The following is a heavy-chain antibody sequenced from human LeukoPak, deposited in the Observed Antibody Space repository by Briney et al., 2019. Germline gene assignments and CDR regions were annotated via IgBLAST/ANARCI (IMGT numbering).Heavy chain of an antibody. J-gene: IGHJ4*02. CDR1: GYTFTTYG. V-gene: IGHV1-18*01. D-gene: IGHD1-26*01. CDR2: ISAYTGNT. Sequence: ASVKVSCKASGYTFTTYGVSWVRQAPGQGLEWMGWISAYTGNTNYAQKLQGRVTMTTDTSTSTAYMELRSLRSDDTAVYYCARGQSGSYLSLSDYWGQGTLVTVSS. CDR3: ARGQSGSYLSLSDY.